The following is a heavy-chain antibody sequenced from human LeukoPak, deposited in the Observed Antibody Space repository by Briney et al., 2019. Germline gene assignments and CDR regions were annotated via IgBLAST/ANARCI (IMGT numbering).Heavy chain of an antibody. CDR2: IYYSGST. D-gene: IGHD4/OR15-4a*01. Sequence: PSETLSLTCTVSGGSISSYCWSWIRQPPGKGLEWIGYIYYSGSTNYNPSLKSRVTISVDTSKNQFSLKLSSVTAADTAVYYCARDDYNYFDCWGQGTLVTVSS. V-gene: IGHV4-59*01. CDR1: GGSISSYC. CDR3: ARDDYNYFDC. J-gene: IGHJ4*02.